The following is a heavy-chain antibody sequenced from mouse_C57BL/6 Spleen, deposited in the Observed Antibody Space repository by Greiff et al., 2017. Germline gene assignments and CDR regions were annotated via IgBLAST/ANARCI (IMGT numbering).Heavy chain of an antibody. D-gene: IGHD2-4*01. CDR3: ARRPYDYCIYYYAMDY. CDR2: INPSTGGT. J-gene: IGHJ4*01. CDR1: GYSFTGYY. Sequence: VQLQQSGPELVKPGASVKISCKASGYSFTGYYMNWVKQSPEKSLEWIGEINPSTGGTTYNQKFKAKATLTVDKSSSTAYMQLKSLTSEDSAVYYCARRPYDYCIYYYAMDYWGQGTSVTVSS. V-gene: IGHV1-42*01.